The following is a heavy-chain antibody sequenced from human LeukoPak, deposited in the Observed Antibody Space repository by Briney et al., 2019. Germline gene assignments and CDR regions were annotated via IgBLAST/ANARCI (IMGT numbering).Heavy chain of an antibody. CDR2: IYHSGST. CDR1: GGSISSGGYY. J-gene: IGHJ4*02. D-gene: IGHD6-6*01. Sequence: SETLSLTCTVSGGSISSGGYYWSWIRQPPGKGLEWIGYIYHSGSTCYNPSLKSRVTISVDRSKNQFSLKLSSVTAADTAVYYCARGRIAARHYYFDYWGQGTLVTVSS. CDR3: ARGRIAARHYYFDY. V-gene: IGHV4-30-2*01.